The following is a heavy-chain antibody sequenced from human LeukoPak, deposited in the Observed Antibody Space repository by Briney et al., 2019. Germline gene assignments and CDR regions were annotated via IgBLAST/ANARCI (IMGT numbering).Heavy chain of an antibody. CDR3: VKDLENCGGDCYLLQF. CDR1: GFTFSSPA. V-gene: IGHV3-23*01. CDR2: IGSSGVST. D-gene: IGHD2-21*02. J-gene: IGHJ4*02. Sequence: PGGSLRLSCAASGFTFSSPAMSWVRQAPGKGLEWVSAIGSSGVSTYYADSVKARFTISRDNSKNTLYLQMNSLRAEDTALYYCVKDLENCGGDCYLLQFWGQGTLVTVSS.